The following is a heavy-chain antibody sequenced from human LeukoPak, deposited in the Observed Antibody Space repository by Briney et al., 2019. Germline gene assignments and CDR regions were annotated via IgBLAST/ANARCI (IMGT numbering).Heavy chain of an antibody. Sequence: SETLSLTCAVYGGSFSGYYWSWIRQPPGKGLEWIGEINHSGSTNYNPSLKSRVTISVDTSKNQFSLKLSSVTAADTAVYYCARGWGVTGTTFDYWGQGTLVTVSS. CDR3: ARGWGVTGTTFDY. V-gene: IGHV4-34*01. D-gene: IGHD1-20*01. CDR2: INHSGST. CDR1: GGSFSGYY. J-gene: IGHJ4*02.